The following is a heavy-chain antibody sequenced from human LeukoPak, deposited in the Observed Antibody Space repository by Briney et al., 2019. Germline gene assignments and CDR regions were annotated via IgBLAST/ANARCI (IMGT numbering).Heavy chain of an antibody. Sequence: GGSLRLSCAASGFIFSSYAMHWVRQAPGKGLEWVSSISSSSSYIYYADSVKGRFTISRDNAKNSLYLQMNSLRAEDTAVYYCARAAFLGYCSGGSCPEANAFDIWGQGTMVTVSS. CDR2: ISSSSSYI. V-gene: IGHV3-21*01. D-gene: IGHD2-15*01. CDR3: ARAAFLGYCSGGSCPEANAFDI. CDR1: GFIFSSYA. J-gene: IGHJ3*02.